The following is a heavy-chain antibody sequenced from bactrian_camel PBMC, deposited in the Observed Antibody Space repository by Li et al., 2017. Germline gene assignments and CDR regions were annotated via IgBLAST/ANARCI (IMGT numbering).Heavy chain of an antibody. CDR1: TGTFRSAC. J-gene: IGHJ4*01. CDR2: IDSDGET. D-gene: IGHD2*01. V-gene: IGHV3S53*01. Sequence: VQLVESGGGSAQAGGSLRLSCAARTGTFRSACMGWIRQVSGKEREGVASIDSDGETTYADSVKGRFTISRDNAKNSVYLQMNSLKLEDTAMYYCAADFGPYCSGSYLARRANFEGQGTQVTVS.